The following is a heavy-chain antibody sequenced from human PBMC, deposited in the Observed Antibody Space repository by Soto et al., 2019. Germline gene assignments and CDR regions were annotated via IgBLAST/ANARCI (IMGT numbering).Heavy chain of an antibody. CDR3: ARDDYDSSGYPEYFQH. CDR1: GFTVGSNY. J-gene: IGHJ1*01. D-gene: IGHD3-22*01. V-gene: IGHV3-53*01. Sequence: EVQLVESGGGLIQPGGSLRLSCAASGFTVGSNYMSWVRQAPGKGLEWVSVIYSGGSTYYADSVKGRFTISRDNSKNTLYLQMNSLRAEDTAVYYCARDDYDSSGYPEYFQHWGQGTLVTVSS. CDR2: IYSGGST.